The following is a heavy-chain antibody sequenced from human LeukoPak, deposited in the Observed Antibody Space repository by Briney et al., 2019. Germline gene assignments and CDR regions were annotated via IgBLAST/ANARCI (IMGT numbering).Heavy chain of an antibody. V-gene: IGHV1-69*13. Sequence: GASVKVSCKASGGTFSSYAISWVRQAPGQGLEWMGGIIPIFGTANYAQKFQGRVTITADESTSTAYMELSSLRSEDTAVYYCARDGLRGYCSSTSCQQTFDYWGQGTLVTVSS. CDR1: GGTFSSYA. J-gene: IGHJ4*02. CDR3: ARDGLRGYCSSTSCQQTFDY. CDR2: IIPIFGTA. D-gene: IGHD2-2*01.